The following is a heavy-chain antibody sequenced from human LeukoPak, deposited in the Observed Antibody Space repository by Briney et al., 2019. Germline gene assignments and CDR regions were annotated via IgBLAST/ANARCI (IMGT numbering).Heavy chain of an antibody. Sequence: SETLTLTCAVYGGSYSGYYWSWIRQSPGKGLEWIGEIHHSGSTNYNPSLKSRVTISVDTSKNQFSLKLSSVTAADTAVYYCARGYSGYDRRGKNYYYYYMDVWGKGTTVTVSS. D-gene: IGHD5-12*01. CDR2: IHHSGST. CDR1: GGSYSGYY. J-gene: IGHJ6*03. CDR3: ARGYSGYDRRGKNYYYYYMDV. V-gene: IGHV4-34*01.